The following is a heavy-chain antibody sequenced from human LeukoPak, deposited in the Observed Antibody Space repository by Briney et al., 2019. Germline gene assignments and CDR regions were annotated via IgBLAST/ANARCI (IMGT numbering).Heavy chain of an antibody. J-gene: IGHJ4*02. CDR3: AREEYGGTFDY. CDR2: IYYSGST. CDR1: GGSISSYY. D-gene: IGHD4-23*01. V-gene: IGHV4-59*01. Sequence: SETLSLTCTVSGGSISSYYWSWIRQPPGKGLEWIGYIYYSGSTNYNPSLKSRVTISVDTSKNQFSLKLSSVTAADTAVYYCAREEYGGTFDYWGQGTLVIVSS.